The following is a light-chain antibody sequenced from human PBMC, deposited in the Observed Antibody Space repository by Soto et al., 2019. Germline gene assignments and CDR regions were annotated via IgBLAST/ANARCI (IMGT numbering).Light chain of an antibody. J-gene: IGKJ3*01. CDR2: GAS. Sequence: EIVMTQSPATLSVSPGERVTLSCRASQSVSSNLAWYQQRPGQAPRLLIYGASSRATGIPARFSGSGSGTEFTLTISSLQSEDFAVYYFQLYDNWPPRVTFGPGTKVDIK. V-gene: IGKV3-15*01. CDR1: QSVSSN. CDR3: QLYDNWPPRVT.